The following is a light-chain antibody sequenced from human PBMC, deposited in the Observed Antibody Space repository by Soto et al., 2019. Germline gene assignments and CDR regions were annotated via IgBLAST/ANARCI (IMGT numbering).Light chain of an antibody. Sequence: QSVLTQPRSVSGSPGQSVTISCTGTSSDVGGYIYVSWYQQYPGKAPKLMIYDVSKRPSGVPDRFSGSKSGNTASLTISGLQAEDEADYYCCSYAGSYVVFGGGTQLTVL. V-gene: IGLV2-11*01. CDR2: DVS. CDR3: CSYAGSYVV. CDR1: SSDVGGYIY. J-gene: IGLJ2*01.